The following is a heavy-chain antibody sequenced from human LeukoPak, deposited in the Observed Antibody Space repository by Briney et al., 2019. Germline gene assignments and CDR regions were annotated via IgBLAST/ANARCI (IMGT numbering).Heavy chain of an antibody. CDR1: GFTFSSYA. CDR2: ISGSGGST. V-gene: IGHV3-23*01. D-gene: IGHD6-13*01. CDR3: VTGTAAGTILALDY. Sequence: GGSLRLSCAASGFTFSSYAMSWVRQAPGKGLEWVSAISGSGGSTYYADSVKGRFTISRDNSKNTLYLQMNSLRAEDMAVYYCVTGTAAGTILALDYWGQGTPVTVSS. J-gene: IGHJ4*02.